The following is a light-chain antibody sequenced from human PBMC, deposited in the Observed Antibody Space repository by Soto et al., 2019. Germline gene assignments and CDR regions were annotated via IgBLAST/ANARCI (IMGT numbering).Light chain of an antibody. Sequence: EIVMTQSPATLSVSPGERATLSCRASQSVSSKLAWYQQKPGQTPRLLIYGASTRATGLPARFSGSGSGTEFTLTISSLHSEDIAVYYCQHYNIWPWTFGQGTKVEIK. CDR2: GAS. V-gene: IGKV3-15*01. CDR3: QHYNIWPWT. CDR1: QSVSSK. J-gene: IGKJ1*01.